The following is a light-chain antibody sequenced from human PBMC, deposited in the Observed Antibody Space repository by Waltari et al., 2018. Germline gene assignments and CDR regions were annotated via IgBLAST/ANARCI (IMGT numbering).Light chain of an antibody. Sequence: ETVLTQSPATLSLSPGERATLSCRASQSVDHYLAWYQQKPGQAPRLLIYDASNRATGIPARFSGSGSGTDFTLTISSLEPEDFAVYYCQQRKIWPPLTFGGGTKVE. CDR3: QQRKIWPPLT. J-gene: IGKJ4*01. CDR2: DAS. V-gene: IGKV3-11*01. CDR1: QSVDHY.